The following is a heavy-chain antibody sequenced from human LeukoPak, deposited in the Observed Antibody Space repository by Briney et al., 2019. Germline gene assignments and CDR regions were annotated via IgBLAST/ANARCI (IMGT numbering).Heavy chain of an antibody. D-gene: IGHD4-17*01. V-gene: IGHV3-20*04. CDR1: GFTFDDYG. CDR2: INWNGGSI. Sequence: GGSLRLSCAASGFTFDDYGMSWVRQAPGKGLEWVSGINWNGGSIGYADSVKGRFTISRDNAKSSLYLQMNSLRAEDTALYYCAKDTHDYGDFSNFDYWGQGTLVTVSS. CDR3: AKDTHDYGDFSNFDY. J-gene: IGHJ4*02.